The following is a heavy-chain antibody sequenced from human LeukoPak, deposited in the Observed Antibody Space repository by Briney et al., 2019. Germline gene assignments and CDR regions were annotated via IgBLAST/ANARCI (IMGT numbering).Heavy chain of an antibody. CDR2: ITSSGSSI. V-gene: IGHV3-48*03. Sequence: GGSLRLSCAASGFTFSHYEMNWVRQAPGKGLEWVSYITSSGSSICYADSVKGRFTISRDNAKNSLYLQTNSLRAEDTAVYYCARHAPVAGFDYWGQGTLVTVSS. CDR1: GFTFSHYE. D-gene: IGHD6-19*01. J-gene: IGHJ4*02. CDR3: ARHAPVAGFDY.